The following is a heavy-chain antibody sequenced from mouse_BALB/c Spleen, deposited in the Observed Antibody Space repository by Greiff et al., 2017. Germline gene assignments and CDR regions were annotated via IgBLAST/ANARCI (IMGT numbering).Heavy chain of an antibody. Sequence: EVKLVESGGGLVQPGGSRKLSCAASGFTFSSFGMHWVRQAPEKGLEWVAYISSSSSTIYYADTVKGRFTISRDNPKNTLFLQMTSLRSEDTAMYYCASGDYDGYFDYWGQGTTLTVSS. CDR3: ASGDYDGYFDY. V-gene: IGHV5-17*02. D-gene: IGHD2-4*01. J-gene: IGHJ2*01. CDR1: GFTFSSFG. CDR2: ISSSSSTI.